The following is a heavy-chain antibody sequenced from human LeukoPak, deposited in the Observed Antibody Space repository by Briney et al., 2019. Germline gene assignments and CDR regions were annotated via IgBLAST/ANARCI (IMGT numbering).Heavy chain of an antibody. CDR3: ATDRDYSNTERGFDY. CDR2: INPNSGET. J-gene: IGHJ4*02. CDR1: GYTFTDYY. V-gene: IGHV1-2*02. D-gene: IGHD4-11*01. Sequence: ASVKVSCKTSGYTFTDYYIHWVRQAPGQGLEWMGWINPNSGETNSAQKFQGRVTMTGDTAIRTAYMALGRLTSDDTAVYYCATDRDYSNTERGFDYWGQGTLVTVSS.